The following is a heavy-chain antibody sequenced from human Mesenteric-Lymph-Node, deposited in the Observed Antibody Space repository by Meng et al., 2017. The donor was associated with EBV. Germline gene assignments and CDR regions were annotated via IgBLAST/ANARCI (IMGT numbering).Heavy chain of an antibody. CDR1: GDSVSSGIYY. CDR3: AKYDNGWRTFEY. J-gene: IGHJ4*02. CDR2: IYYSGST. D-gene: IGHD6-19*01. V-gene: IGHV4-61*01. Sequence: QLQESGPGLVKPSETLSLTCTVSGDSVSSGIYYWSWIRQPPGKEVEWIGYIYYSGSTDYNPSLKSRVTISVDTSKNQFSLKLSSVTAADTAVYYCAKYDNGWRTFEYWGQGTLAPSPQ.